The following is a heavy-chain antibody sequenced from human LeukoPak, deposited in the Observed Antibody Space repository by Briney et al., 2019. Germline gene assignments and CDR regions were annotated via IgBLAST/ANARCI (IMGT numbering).Heavy chain of an antibody. CDR3: ARHGYNYGFDY. D-gene: IGHD5-24*01. CDR2: ISYDGTYK. J-gene: IGHJ4*02. V-gene: IGHV3-30*03. CDR1: GFTFSSYG. Sequence: PGRSLRLSCAASGFTFSSYGMHWVRQAPGKGLEGVAVISYDGTYKYYADSVKGRFTISRDNSKNTLYLQMNSLRAEDTAVYYCARHGYNYGFDYWGQGTLVTVSS.